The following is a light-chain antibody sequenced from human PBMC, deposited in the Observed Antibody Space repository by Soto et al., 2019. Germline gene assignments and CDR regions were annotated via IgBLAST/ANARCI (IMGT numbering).Light chain of an antibody. J-gene: IGKJ5*01. CDR1: QLFSIN. V-gene: IGKV3-15*01. CDR3: QQYHNWPRT. Sequence: EIVMMQSPSTLSVSPWERFTLAFRASQLFSINLDWYQHKPGQAPKLLIYGVSTMDSGVPDRFSGSASGTEFTLTISSLQSEDFAAYYCQQYHNWPRTFGQGTRLEIK. CDR2: GVS.